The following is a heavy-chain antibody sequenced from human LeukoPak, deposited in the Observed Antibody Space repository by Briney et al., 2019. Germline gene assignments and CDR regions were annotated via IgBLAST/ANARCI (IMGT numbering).Heavy chain of an antibody. CDR2: IDPSGGST. Sequence: ASVKVSCEASVYTLTTSYTHCVPHTLEQGLEWMGTIDPSGGSTRYAQKFQGRVTMTRDTSTSTVYMELSSLRSDDTAVYYCARLSQQTFDIWGQGTLVTVSS. J-gene: IGHJ3*02. CDR3: ARLSQQTFDI. CDR1: VYTLTTSY. V-gene: IGHV1-46*01.